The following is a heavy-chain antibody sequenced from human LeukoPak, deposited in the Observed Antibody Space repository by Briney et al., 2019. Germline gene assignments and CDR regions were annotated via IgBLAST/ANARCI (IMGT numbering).Heavy chain of an antibody. D-gene: IGHD2-2*01. CDR2: IIPIFGTA. V-gene: IGHV1-69*13. J-gene: IGHJ6*03. CDR1: GGTFSSYA. Sequence: SVKVSCKASGGTFSSYAISWVRQAPGQGLEWMEGIIPIFGTANYAQKFQGRVTITADESTSTAYMELSSLRSEDTAVYYCARVPIVVAPAANASYYYYMDVWGKGTTVTVSS. CDR3: ARVPIVVAPAANASYYYYMDV.